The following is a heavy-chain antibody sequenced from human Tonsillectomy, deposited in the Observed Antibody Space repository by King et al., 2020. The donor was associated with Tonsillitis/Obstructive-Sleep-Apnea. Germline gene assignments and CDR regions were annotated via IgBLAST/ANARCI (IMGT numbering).Heavy chain of an antibody. Sequence: QVQLQESGPGLVKPSETLSLTCTVSGGSINTYYWSWIRQPPGKGLEWIGDFYYSGTTNHNPSLRSRLTISVDTSKNQFSLKLSSVTAADTAVYYCARPVVPPDGWFDPWGQGTLVTVSS. CDR2: FYYSGTT. D-gene: IGHD2-2*01. J-gene: IGHJ5*02. CDR1: GGSINTYY. CDR3: ARPVVPPDGWFDP. V-gene: IGHV4-59*08.